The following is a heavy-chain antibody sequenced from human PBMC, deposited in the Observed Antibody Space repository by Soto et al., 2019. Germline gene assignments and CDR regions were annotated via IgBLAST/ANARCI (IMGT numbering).Heavy chain of an antibody. CDR1: GFTFSGYA. J-gene: IGHJ3*02. D-gene: IGHD3-10*01. CDR3: AKYYYGSGSDYAFDI. V-gene: IGHV3-23*01. CDR2: IRGHGSST. Sequence: GGSLRLSCAASGFTFSGYAMTWVRQAPGKGLEWVSAIRGHGSSTYYIDSVKGRFTISRDNSKNTLYLQMNSLRADDTAVYFCAKYYYGSGSDYAFDIWGPGTMVTVSS.